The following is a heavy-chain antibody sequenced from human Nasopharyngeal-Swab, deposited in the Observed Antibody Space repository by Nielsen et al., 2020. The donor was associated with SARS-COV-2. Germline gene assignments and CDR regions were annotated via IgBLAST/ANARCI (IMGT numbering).Heavy chain of an antibody. D-gene: IGHD3-10*01. V-gene: IGHV1-69*13. CDR2: IIPIFGTA. Sequence: SVKVSCKASGGTFSSYAISWVRQAPGQGLEWMGGIIPIFGTANYAQKFQGRVTITADESTSTVYMELSSLRSEDTAVYYCARGRITMVRGVRSFRAFDIWGQGTMVTVSS. J-gene: IGHJ3*02. CDR1: GGTFSSYA. CDR3: ARGRITMVRGVRSFRAFDI.